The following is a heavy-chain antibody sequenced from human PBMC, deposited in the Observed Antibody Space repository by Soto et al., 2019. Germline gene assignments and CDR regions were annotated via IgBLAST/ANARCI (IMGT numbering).Heavy chain of an antibody. CDR2: ISGSGGRT. CDR1: GFTFSSYA. CDR3: APRMETSDNDEGMIDY. J-gene: IGHJ4*02. V-gene: IGHV3-23*01. Sequence: GGSLRLSCAASGFTFSSYAMSWVRQAPGKGLEWVSVISGSGGRTYYADSVKGRFTISRDNSKNMLYLQMNSLGAEDTAVYYCAPRMETSDNDEGMIDYWGQGTLVTVSS. D-gene: IGHD2-15*01.